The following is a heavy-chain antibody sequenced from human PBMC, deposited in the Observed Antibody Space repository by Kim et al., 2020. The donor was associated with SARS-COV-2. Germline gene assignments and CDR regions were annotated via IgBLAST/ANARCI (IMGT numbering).Heavy chain of an antibody. CDR2: IHTKGLSYNT. Sequence: GGSLRLSCAASGFTFSDHYMDWVRQAPGEGLEWVGRIHTKGLSYNTVYAASVKGRFTISRDDSKNSLYLQMNSLKTEDTAVYFCCRDYYGLGINWGQGTLVTVSS. J-gene: IGHJ4*02. V-gene: IGHV3-72*01. D-gene: IGHD3-10*01. CDR1: GFTFSDHY. CDR3: CRDYYGLGIN.